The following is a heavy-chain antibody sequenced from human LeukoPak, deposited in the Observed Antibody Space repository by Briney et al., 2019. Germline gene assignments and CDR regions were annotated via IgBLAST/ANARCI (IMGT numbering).Heavy chain of an antibody. CDR2: ISYDGSNK. V-gene: IGHV3-30*03. D-gene: IGHD5-12*01. CDR3: ACSGYDLHYFDY. J-gene: IGHJ4*02. CDR1: GFTFSTYG. Sequence: GGSLRLSCAASGFTFSTYGMHWVRQAPGKGMEWVAVISYDGSNKYYADSVKGRFTISRDNSKNTLYLQISSLRVEDTAVYYCACSGYDLHYFDYWGQGTLVTVSS.